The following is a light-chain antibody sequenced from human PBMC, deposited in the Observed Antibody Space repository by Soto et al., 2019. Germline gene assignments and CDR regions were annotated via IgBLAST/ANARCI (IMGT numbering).Light chain of an antibody. CDR1: QSTSSW. V-gene: IGKV1-5*03. J-gene: IGKJ2*01. CDR2: KAS. CDR3: QQYNSHSSYT. Sequence: DIQMTQSPSTLSASVGDRVTITCRASQSTSSWLAWYQQKPGKAPKLLIYKASSLESGVPSRFSGSGSGTEFTLTISSLQPDDFATYYCQQYNSHSSYTFGQGTKLEIK.